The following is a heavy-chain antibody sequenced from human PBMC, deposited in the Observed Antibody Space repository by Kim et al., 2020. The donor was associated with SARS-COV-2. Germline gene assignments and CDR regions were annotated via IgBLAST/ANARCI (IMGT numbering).Heavy chain of an antibody. V-gene: IGHV3-53*04. CDR3: ARDAASYGMDV. J-gene: IGHJ6*02. Sequence: STYYAYSVKGRVTISRHNSKNTLYLQMNSLSAEDTAVYYCARDAASYGMDVWGQGTTVTVSS. CDR2: ST.